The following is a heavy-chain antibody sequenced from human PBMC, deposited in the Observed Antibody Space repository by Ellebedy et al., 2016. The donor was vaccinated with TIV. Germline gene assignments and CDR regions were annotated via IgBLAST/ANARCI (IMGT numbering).Heavy chain of an antibody. CDR2: IYYSGST. CDR1: GGSISSYY. CDR3: ARAGRWLQYLYDY. D-gene: IGHD5-24*01. V-gene: IGHV4-59*01. J-gene: IGHJ4*02. Sequence: SETLSLTCTVSGGSISSYYWSWIRQPPGKGLEWIGYIYYSGSTNYNPSLKSRVTISVDTSKNQFSLKLSSVTAADTAVYYCARAGRWLQYLYDYWGQGTLVTVSS.